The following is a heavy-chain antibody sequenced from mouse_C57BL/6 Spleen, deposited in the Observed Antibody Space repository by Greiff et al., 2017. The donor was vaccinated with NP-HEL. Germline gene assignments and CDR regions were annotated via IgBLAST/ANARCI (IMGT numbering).Heavy chain of an antibody. CDR2: IRNKANGYTT. CDR1: GFTFTDYY. Sequence: EVHLVESGGGLVQPGGSLSLSCAASGFTFTDYYMSWVRQPPGKALEWLGFIRNKANGYTTEYSASVKGLFTISRDTSQSILYLQMNALRAEDSATYYCASLYYYGSSYGYAMDYWGQGTSVTVSS. J-gene: IGHJ4*01. V-gene: IGHV7-3*01. D-gene: IGHD1-1*01. CDR3: ASLYYYGSSYGYAMDY.